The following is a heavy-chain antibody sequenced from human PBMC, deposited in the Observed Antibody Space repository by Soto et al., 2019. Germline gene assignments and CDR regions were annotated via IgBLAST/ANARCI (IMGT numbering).Heavy chain of an antibody. CDR3: TTEEEYCSGGSCYFLLAP. CDR2: IKSKTDGGTT. Sequence: GGSLRLSCAASGFTFSNAWMNWVRQAPGKGLEWVGRIKSKTDGGTTDYAAPVKGRFTISRDDSKNTLYLQMNSLKTEDTAVYYCTTEEEYCSGGSCYFLLAPWGQGTLVTVSS. J-gene: IGHJ5*02. CDR1: GFTFSNAW. D-gene: IGHD2-15*01. V-gene: IGHV3-15*07.